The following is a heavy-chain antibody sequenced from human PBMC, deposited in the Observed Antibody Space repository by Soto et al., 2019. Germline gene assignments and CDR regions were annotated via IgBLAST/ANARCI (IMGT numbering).Heavy chain of an antibody. CDR3: ARYYDFWSGAKTGSSPFDP. CDR2: IIPIFGTA. CDR1: GGTFSSYA. Sequence: ASVKVSCKASGGTFSSYAISWVRQAPGQGLEWMGGIIPIFGTANYAQKFQGRVTITADESTSTAYMELSSLRSEDTAVYYCARYYDFWSGAKTGSSPFDPWGQGTLVTVSS. V-gene: IGHV1-69*13. J-gene: IGHJ5*02. D-gene: IGHD3-3*01.